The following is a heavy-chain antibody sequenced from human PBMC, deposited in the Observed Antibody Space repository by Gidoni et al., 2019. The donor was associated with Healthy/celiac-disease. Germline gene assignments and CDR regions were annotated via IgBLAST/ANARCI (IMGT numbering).Heavy chain of an antibody. J-gene: IGHJ4*02. V-gene: IGHV3-21*01. CDR2: ISSSSSYI. CDR1: GFTFSRYS. D-gene: IGHD2-15*01. Sequence: EVQLVESGGGLVKPGGSLRLSCAASGFTFSRYSMNWVRQAPGKGLEWVSSISSSSSYIYYADSVKGRFTISRDNAKNSLYLQMNSLRAEDTAVYYCARQRLVTVVVAAPLFDYWGQGTLVTVSS. CDR3: ARQRLVTVVVAAPLFDY.